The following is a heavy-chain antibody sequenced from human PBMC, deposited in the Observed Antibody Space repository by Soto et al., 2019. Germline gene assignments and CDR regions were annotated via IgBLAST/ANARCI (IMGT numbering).Heavy chain of an antibody. CDR3: ARDSAYSKGGRGYYYYYYGMDV. CDR2: INVGNGNT. J-gene: IGHJ6*02. Sequence: GASVKVSCKASGYTFTSYAMHWVRQAPGQRLEWMGWINVGNGNTKYSQKFQGRVTITRDTSASTAYMELSSLRSEDTAVYYCARDSAYSKGGRGYYYYYYGMDVWGQGTTVTVSS. V-gene: IGHV1-3*01. D-gene: IGHD4-4*01. CDR1: GYTFTSYA.